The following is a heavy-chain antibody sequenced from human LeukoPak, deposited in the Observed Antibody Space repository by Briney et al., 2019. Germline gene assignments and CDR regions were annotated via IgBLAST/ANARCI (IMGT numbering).Heavy chain of an antibody. CDR3: ARARLSWYFDL. V-gene: IGHV4-59*01. CDR1: GGSLTGYY. Sequence: SETLSLTCTVSGGSLTGYYWSWVRQPPGKDLEWVGYIYYSGSTNYNPSLKSRVTISVDTSKNQFSLTLNSVTAADTAIYYCARARLSWYFDLWGRGSPVTVSS. J-gene: IGHJ2*01. CDR2: IYYSGST.